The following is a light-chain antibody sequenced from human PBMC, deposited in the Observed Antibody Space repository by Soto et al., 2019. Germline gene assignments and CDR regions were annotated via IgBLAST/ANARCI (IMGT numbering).Light chain of an antibody. V-gene: IGKV3-20*01. Sequence: EIVLTQSPGTLSLSPGERATLSCRASQRVSSSYLAWYQQKPGQAPRLLIHGASSRATGIPDRFSGSGSGTDFTLTISGLEPEDFAVYYCQQYGNSPFTFGPGTKVDIK. CDR3: QQYGNSPFT. CDR1: QRVSSSY. J-gene: IGKJ3*01. CDR2: GAS.